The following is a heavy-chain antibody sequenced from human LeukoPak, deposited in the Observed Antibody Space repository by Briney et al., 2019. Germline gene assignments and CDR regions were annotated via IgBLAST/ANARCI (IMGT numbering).Heavy chain of an antibody. D-gene: IGHD6-19*01. Sequence: PGGSLRLSCTASGFTSSNYVMGWVRQAPGKGLEWVSAISGSGGSTYYAGSVKGRFTISRDNSRNTLYLQMNSLRAEDTAVYYSAKGVAVAGPGNFDYWGQGTLVTVSS. V-gene: IGHV3-23*01. CDR2: ISGSGGST. CDR3: AKGVAVAGPGNFDY. CDR1: GFTSSNYV. J-gene: IGHJ4*02.